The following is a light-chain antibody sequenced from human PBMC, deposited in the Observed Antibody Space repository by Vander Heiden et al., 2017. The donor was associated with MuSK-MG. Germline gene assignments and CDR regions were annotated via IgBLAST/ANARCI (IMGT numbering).Light chain of an antibody. CDR2: SAS. V-gene: IGKV1-39*01. CDR1: QNIKRY. Sequence: DIQMTQSPSSLSASVGDRIIITCRASQNIKRYLNWYQHEPGKAPKLLIYSASKVQTGVPRRFSGSGSGTDFTLTISRLQPEDLATYYCQQTVNFPLTFGGGTKVEIK. J-gene: IGKJ4*01. CDR3: QQTVNFPLT.